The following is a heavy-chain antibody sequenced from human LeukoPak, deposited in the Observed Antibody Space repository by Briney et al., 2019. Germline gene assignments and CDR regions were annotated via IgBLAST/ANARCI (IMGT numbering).Heavy chain of an antibody. V-gene: IGHV4-34*01. CDR1: GGSFSGYY. CDR2: INHSGST. D-gene: IGHD3-22*01. J-gene: IGHJ5*02. CDR3: ARGYDSSGYYYTGNWFDP. Sequence: KTSETLSLTCAVYGGSFSGYYWSWIRRPPGKGLEWIGEINHSGSTNYNPSLKSRVTISVDTSKNQFSLKLSSVTAADTAVYYCARGYDSSGYYYTGNWFDPWGQGTLVTVSS.